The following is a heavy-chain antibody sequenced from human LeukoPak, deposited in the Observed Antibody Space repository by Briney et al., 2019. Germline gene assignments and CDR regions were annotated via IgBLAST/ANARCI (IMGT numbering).Heavy chain of an antibody. D-gene: IGHD3-3*01. Sequence: SETLSLTCAVYGGSFSGYYWSWIRQPPGKGLEWIGEINHSGSTNYNPSLKSRVTISVDTSKNQFSLKLSSVTAADTAVYYCAKWSGYFDSWGQGTLVTVSS. V-gene: IGHV4-34*01. CDR1: GGSFSGYY. CDR2: INHSGST. CDR3: AKWSGYFDS. J-gene: IGHJ4*02.